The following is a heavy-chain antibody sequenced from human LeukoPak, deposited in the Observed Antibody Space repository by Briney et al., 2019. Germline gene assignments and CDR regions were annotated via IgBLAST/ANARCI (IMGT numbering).Heavy chain of an antibody. Sequence: ASVKVSCKASGYTFTGYYMHWVRQAPGQGLEWMGWINPKSGGKNYAQKFQGRVTMTRETNIRTAYMEMSRLRSDDTAVYYCARAGYCSSTSCYRYFQHCGQGTLVTVSS. CDR1: GYTFTGYY. V-gene: IGHV1-2*02. CDR2: INPKSGGK. D-gene: IGHD2-2*02. J-gene: IGHJ1*01. CDR3: ARAGYCSSTSCYRYFQH.